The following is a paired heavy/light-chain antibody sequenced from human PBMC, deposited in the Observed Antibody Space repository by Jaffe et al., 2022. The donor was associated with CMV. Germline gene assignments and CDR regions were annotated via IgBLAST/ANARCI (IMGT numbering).Light chain of an antibody. V-gene: IGKV3-11*01. CDR3: HQRSDWPIT. Sequence: EIVLTQSPATLSLSPGERATLSCRASQSISNSLAWYQQKPGQAPRLLIYDASDRATGIPARFSGSGSGTDFTLTISNLEPEDFAVYSCHQRSDWPITFGQGTRLEIK. CDR1: QSISNS. CDR2: DAS. J-gene: IGKJ5*01.
Heavy chain of an antibody. J-gene: IGHJ4*02. CDR2: ISGSGGNT. D-gene: IGHD2-2*01. CDR3: ARPHSTACHGCYYAY. Sequence: EVQLLESGGDLLQPGGSLRLSCAASGFTFSSYAMSWVRQAPRKGLEWVSAISGSGGNTYYADSVKGRFTISRDNSKNTLYLQLNSLRAEDTAVYYCARPHSTACHGCYYAYWGQGTLVTVSS. CDR1: GFTFSSYA. V-gene: IGHV3-23*01.